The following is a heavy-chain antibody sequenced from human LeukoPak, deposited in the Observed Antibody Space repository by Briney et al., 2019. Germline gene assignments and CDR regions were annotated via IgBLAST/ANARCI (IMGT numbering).Heavy chain of an antibody. CDR2: IWYDGSNK. Sequence: GGSLRLSCAASGFTFRSHGMHWVRQAPGKGLEWVAFIWYDGSNKYYTDSVKGRFTISRDNSKNTLYLQMNSLRAEDTAVYYCAGYDFWSGSLDYWGQGTLVTVSS. D-gene: IGHD3-3*01. CDR3: AGYDFWSGSLDY. CDR1: GFTFRSHG. V-gene: IGHV3-30*02. J-gene: IGHJ4*02.